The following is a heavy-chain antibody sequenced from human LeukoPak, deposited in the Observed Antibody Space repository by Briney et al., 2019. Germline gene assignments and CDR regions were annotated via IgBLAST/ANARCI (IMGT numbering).Heavy chain of an antibody. CDR3: ARDTTPGYSSGWYGYFDL. J-gene: IGHJ2*01. CDR1: GFTFSKYA. V-gene: IGHV3-23*01. CDR2: ISGSDGNT. Sequence: GGSLRLSCAASGFTFSKYAMSWVRQAPGKGLEWVSAISGSDGNTFYADSVKGRFTISRDNSKNTLYLQMNSLRAEDTAVYYCARDTTPGYSSGWYGYFDLWGRGTLVTVSS. D-gene: IGHD6-19*01.